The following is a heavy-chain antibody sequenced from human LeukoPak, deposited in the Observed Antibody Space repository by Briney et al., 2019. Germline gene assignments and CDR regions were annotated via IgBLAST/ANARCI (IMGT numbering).Heavy chain of an antibody. CDR3: ARDPNVLRYFDWLSSHGMDV. V-gene: IGHV1-3*01. CDR2: INAGNGNT. D-gene: IGHD3-9*01. Sequence: ASVKVSCKASGYTFTSYAMHWVRQAPGQRLEWMGWINAGNGNTKYSQKFQGRVTITRDTSASTAYMELSSLRSEDTAVCYCARDPNVLRYFDWLSSHGMDVWGQGTTVTVSS. CDR1: GYTFTSYA. J-gene: IGHJ6*02.